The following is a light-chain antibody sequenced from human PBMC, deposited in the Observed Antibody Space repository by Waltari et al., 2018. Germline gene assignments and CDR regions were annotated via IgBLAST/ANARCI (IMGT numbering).Light chain of an antibody. V-gene: IGKV1-39*01. Sequence: DIQMTQSPSPLSASVGDIVTISCRDSQSIRQSLNWYQQKAGKAPNLLIYRASNVNTGVPARFSGSGSGTDFTLTISSLQPEDVAVYFCQQSFNAPWTFGQGTKVEMK. CDR3: QQSFNAPWT. CDR1: QSIRQS. J-gene: IGKJ1*01. CDR2: RAS.